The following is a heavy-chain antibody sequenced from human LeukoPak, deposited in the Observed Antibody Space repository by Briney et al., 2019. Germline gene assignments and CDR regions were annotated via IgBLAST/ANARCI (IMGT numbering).Heavy chain of an antibody. CDR1: GYTLTELS. CDR3: ARVVGLTGYSSSWYSGYYYYMDV. V-gene: IGHV1-24*01. D-gene: IGHD6-13*01. CDR2: FDPEDGET. J-gene: IGHJ6*03. Sequence: ASVKVSCKVSGYTLTELSMHWVRQAPGKGLEWMGGFDPEDGETIYAQKFQDRVTITADKSTSTAYMELSSLRSEDTAVYYCARVVGLTGYSSSWYSGYYYYMDVWGKGTTVTVSS.